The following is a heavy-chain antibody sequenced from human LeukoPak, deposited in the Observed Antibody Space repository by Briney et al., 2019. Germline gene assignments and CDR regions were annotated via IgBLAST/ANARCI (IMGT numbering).Heavy chain of an antibody. CDR3: ARQRADYFYHYMDV. CDR1: GGSIDSSNYY. Sequence: SETLSLTCTVSGGSIDSSNYYWDWIRQPPGKGLEWLGNIYYSGTTFYTSSLKSRVTISADMSKNQFSLRLTSVTAADTAVYYCARQRADYFYHYMDVWGEGTTVIVSS. V-gene: IGHV4-39*01. CDR2: IYYSGTT. J-gene: IGHJ6*03.